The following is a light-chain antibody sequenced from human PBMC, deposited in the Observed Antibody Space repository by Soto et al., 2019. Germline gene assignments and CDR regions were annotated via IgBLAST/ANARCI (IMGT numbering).Light chain of an antibody. V-gene: IGLV3-21*02. CDR1: NIGSKS. CDR3: QVWDSGSDHYV. J-gene: IGLJ1*01. Sequence: SYELTQAPWVSVAPGLTARITCGGNNIGSKSVHWCQQKPGQAPVLVVYDDSDRPSGIPERFSGSNSGNTATLTISRVEAGDEADYYCQVWDSGSDHYVFGTGTKVTVL. CDR2: DDS.